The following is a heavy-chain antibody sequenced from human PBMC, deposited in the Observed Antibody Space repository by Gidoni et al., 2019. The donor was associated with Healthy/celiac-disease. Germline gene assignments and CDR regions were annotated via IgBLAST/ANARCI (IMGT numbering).Heavy chain of an antibody. CDR3: AGSRGGSYAYFDY. D-gene: IGHD1-26*01. Sequence: GEINHSGSTNYNPSLKSRVTISVDTSKNQFSLKLSSVTAADTAVYYCAGSRGGSYAYFDYWGQGTLVTVSS. CDR2: INHSGST. J-gene: IGHJ4*02. V-gene: IGHV4-34*01.